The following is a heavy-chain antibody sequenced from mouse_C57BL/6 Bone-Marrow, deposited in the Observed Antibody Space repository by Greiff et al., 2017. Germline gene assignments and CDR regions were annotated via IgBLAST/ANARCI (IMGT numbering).Heavy chain of an antibody. Sequence: QVQLKESGPALVKPGASVKISCKASGYTFTDYYINWVKQRPGQGLEWIGWIFPGSGSTYYNEKFKGQATLTVYKSSSTAYMLLSSLTSEDSAVYFCARLGVYGSSYDAMDCWGQGTSVTVSS. V-gene: IGHV1-75*01. CDR3: ARLGVYGSSYDAMDC. CDR2: IFPGSGST. J-gene: IGHJ4*01. CDR1: GYTFTDYY. D-gene: IGHD1-1*01.